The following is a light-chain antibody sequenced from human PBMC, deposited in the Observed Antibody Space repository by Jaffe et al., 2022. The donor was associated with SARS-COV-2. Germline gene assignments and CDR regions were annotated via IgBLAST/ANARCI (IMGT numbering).Light chain of an antibody. J-gene: IGKJ2*01. CDR3: QREGYT. V-gene: IGKV3-20*01. CDR1: QSVSSSY. Sequence: EIVLTQSPGTLSLSPGERATLSCRASQSVSSSYLAWYQQKPGQAPRLLIYGASSRATGIPDRFSGSGSGTDFTLTISRLEPEDFAVYYCQREGYTFGQGTKLEIK. CDR2: GAS.